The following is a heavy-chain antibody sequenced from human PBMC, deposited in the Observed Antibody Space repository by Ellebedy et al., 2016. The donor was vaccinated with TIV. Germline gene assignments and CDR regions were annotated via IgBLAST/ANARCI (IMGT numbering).Heavy chain of an antibody. J-gene: IGHJ3*02. CDR1: GFTFSSYS. CDR3: AGWGTAGGYYDAFNI. CDR2: ITSSSTYI. V-gene: IGHV3-21*01. D-gene: IGHD5-12*01. Sequence: GGSLRLXCAASGFTFSSYSMNWVRQAPGKGLEWVSSITSSSTYIYYADSVKGRFTISRDNAKNSLYLQMNSLRAEDTAVYYCAGWGTAGGYYDAFNIWGQGTMVTVSS.